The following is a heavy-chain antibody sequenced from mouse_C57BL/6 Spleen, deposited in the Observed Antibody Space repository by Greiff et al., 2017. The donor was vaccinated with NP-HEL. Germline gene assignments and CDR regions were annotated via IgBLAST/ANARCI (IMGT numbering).Heavy chain of an antibody. D-gene: IGHD2-5*01. Sequence: VQLQQSGAELVKPGASVKISCKASGYAFSSYWMNWVKQRPGKGLEWIGQIYPGDGDTNYNGKFKGKATLTVDKSSSTAYMQLSSLTSEDSAVYFCERERLKAYYSNCKNAMDCWGQGTSVTVSS. CDR2: IYPGDGDT. CDR1: GYAFSSYW. CDR3: ERERLKAYYSNCKNAMDC. J-gene: IGHJ4*01. V-gene: IGHV1-80*01.